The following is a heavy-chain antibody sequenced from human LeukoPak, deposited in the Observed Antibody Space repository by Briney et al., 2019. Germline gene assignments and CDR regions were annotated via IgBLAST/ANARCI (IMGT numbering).Heavy chain of an antibody. D-gene: IGHD1-26*01. CDR1: GFTVSSKF. CDR2: IYTGGST. J-gene: IGHJ4*02. CDR3: ARSFSSGATASDY. Sequence: GGSLRLSCAASGFTVSSKFMSWVRQAPGKGLEWVSVIYTGGSTYYADSVKGRFTISRDNSRNTLYLQMNSLRAEDTAVYYCARSFSSGATASDYWGQGTLVTVSS. V-gene: IGHV3-53*01.